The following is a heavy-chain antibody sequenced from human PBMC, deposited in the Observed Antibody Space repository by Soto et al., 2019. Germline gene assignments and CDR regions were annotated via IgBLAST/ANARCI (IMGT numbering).Heavy chain of an antibody. CDR2: VYHTGSS. V-gene: IGHV4-4*07. J-gene: IGHJ4*02. CDR3: AILLSSPSTGRVFEY. Sequence: SETLSLTCTVSGDSISSSYWNWIRQPAGKGLEWIGRVYHTGSSNYNPSLKSRVTLSVDTSKSQFSLKLTSVTAADTAVYYCAILLSSPSTGRVFEYWGQGILVTVSS. CDR1: GDSISSSY.